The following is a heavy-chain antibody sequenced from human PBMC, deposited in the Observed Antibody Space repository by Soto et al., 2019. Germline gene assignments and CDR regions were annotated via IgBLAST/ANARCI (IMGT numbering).Heavy chain of an antibody. J-gene: IGHJ6*02. CDR3: ASNYAYAEGYYWYGIDV. CDR1: GFTFSRYW. CDR2: ISSYGSDT. V-gene: IGHV3-74*01. D-gene: IGHD3-16*01. Sequence: EVQLVESGGGLVLPGGSLRLSCAASGFTFSRYWMHWVRQAPGKGLVWVSRISSYGSDTHYADSVKGRVTISRDNAKNTLYLQMTSLRADDTAVYYCASNYAYAEGYYWYGIDVWGQGTTVTVSS.